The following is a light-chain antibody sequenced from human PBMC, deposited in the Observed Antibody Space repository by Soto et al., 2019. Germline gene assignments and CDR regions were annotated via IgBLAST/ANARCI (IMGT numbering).Light chain of an antibody. J-gene: IGLJ2*01. CDR2: SND. CDR3: ATWDDSLNGVV. Sequence: QSVLTQPPSASGTPGQRGSISCSVGSSNIGTNTVNWYQHLPGTAPKLLIFSNDERPSGVPDRFSGSKSGTSASLAISGLKSDDEADYYCATWDDSLNGVVFGGGTKLTVL. V-gene: IGLV1-44*01. CDR1: SSNIGTNT.